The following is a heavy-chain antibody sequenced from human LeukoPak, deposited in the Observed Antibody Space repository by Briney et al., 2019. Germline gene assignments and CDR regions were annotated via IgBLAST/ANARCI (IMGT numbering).Heavy chain of an antibody. J-gene: IGHJ6*03. V-gene: IGHV1-2*02. CDR2: INPNSGGT. D-gene: IGHD4-11*01. CDR1: GYTFTGYY. CDR3: ARGGGDYSNYRPYYMDV. Sequence: ASVKVSCKASGYTFTGYYMHWVRQAPGQGLEWMGWINPNSGGTNYAQKFQGRVTMTRDTSISTAYMELSRLRSDDTAVYYCARGGGDYSNYRPYYMDVWGKGTTVTVSS.